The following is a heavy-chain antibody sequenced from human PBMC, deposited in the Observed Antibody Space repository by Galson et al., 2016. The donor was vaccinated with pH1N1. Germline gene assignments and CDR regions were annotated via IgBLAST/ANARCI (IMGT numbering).Heavy chain of an antibody. J-gene: IGHJ4*02. CDR1: GYTFTGYY. CDR2: INPNSGGT. D-gene: IGHD3-10*01. V-gene: IGHV1-2*04. Sequence: SCKASGYTFTGYYMHWVRQAPGQGLEWMGWINPNSGGTNYAQKFQGWVTVTRDTSISTAYMELSRLRSDDTAVYYCARGVWFGESGGYFDYGGQRSLVTVSS. CDR3: ARGVWFGESGGYFDY.